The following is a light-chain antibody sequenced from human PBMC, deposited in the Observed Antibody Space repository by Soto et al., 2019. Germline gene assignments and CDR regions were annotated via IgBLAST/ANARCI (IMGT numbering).Light chain of an antibody. J-gene: IGKJ4*01. V-gene: IGKV3-20*01. CDR3: QHYRTS. Sequence: EIVLTQSPGTLSLSPGERATLSCRASQGVSSSYLAWYQQKPGQHPRLLIYGASSRATGIPDRFSGSGSGTDFTLTITRLEPEDFAVYYCQHYRTSFGGGTKVEIK. CDR2: GAS. CDR1: QGVSSSY.